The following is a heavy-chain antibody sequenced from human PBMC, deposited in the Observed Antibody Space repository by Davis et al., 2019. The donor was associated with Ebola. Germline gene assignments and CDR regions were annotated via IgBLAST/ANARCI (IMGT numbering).Heavy chain of an antibody. Sequence: ASVKVSCKASGFILTNYAIHWVRQAPGQRLEWMGWINAGNGNTKYSQKFQGRVTITRDTSASTAYMELSSLRSEDTAVYYCAREPRTMYPVYYYYGMDVWGKGTTVTVSS. V-gene: IGHV1-3*01. CDR2: INAGNGNT. J-gene: IGHJ6*04. CDR3: AREPRTMYPVYYYYGMDV. CDR1: GFILTNYA. D-gene: IGHD1-14*01.